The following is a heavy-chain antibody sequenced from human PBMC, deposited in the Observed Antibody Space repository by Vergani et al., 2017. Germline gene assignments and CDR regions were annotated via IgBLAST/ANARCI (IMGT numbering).Heavy chain of an antibody. CDR3: ARDLQGAAAGLGY. D-gene: IGHD6-13*01. CDR2: IYYSGST. V-gene: IGHV4-59*12. J-gene: IGHJ4*02. CDR1: GGSISSYY. Sequence: QVQLQESGPGLVKPSETLSLTCTVSGGSISSYYWSWIRQPPGKGLEWIGYIYYSGSTYYNPSLKSRVTISVDTSKNQFSLKLSSVTAADTAVYYCARDLQGAAAGLGYWGQGTLVTVSS.